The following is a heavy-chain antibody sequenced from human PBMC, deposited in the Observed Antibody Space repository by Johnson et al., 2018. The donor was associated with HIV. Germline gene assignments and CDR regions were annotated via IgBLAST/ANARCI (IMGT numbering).Heavy chain of an antibody. V-gene: IGHV3-30-3*01. D-gene: IGHD6-19*01. CDR3: ARDNGAVAGPEGAFDI. CDR2: ISYDGSNK. J-gene: IGHJ3*02. CDR1: GFTFSSYA. Sequence: QVQLVESGGGVVQPGRSLRLSCAASGFTFSSYAMHWVRQAPGKGLEWVAVISYDGSNKYYADSVKGLFTISRDNSKNTLYLQMNSLRAEDTAVYYCARDNGAVAGPEGAFDIWGQWTMVTVSS.